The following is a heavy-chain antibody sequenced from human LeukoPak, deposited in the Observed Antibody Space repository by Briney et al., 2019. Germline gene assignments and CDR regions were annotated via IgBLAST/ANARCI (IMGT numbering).Heavy chain of an antibody. CDR2: IYPNSGGT. V-gene: IGHV1-2*02. Sequence: EASVKVSCKASGYTFTGCYMHWVRQAPGQGLEGMGWIYPNSGGTNYAQKFQGRVTVTRDTSISTAYMQLSRLRSDDTAVYYCATGRGYSYGFDYWGQGTLVTVSS. D-gene: IGHD5-18*01. CDR3: ATGRGYSYGFDY. CDR1: GYTFTGCY. J-gene: IGHJ4*02.